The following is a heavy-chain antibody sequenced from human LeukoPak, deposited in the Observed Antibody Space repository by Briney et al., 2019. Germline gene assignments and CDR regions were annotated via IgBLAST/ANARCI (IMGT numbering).Heavy chain of an antibody. D-gene: IGHD6-19*01. CDR2: ISWNSGSI. Sequence: GGSLRLSCAASGFTFDDYAMHWVRQAPGKGLEWVSGISWNSGSIGYADSVKGRFTISRDNAKNSLYLQMNSLRAEDTALYYCXXXXSVAGTSPDDYWGQGTLVTVSS. V-gene: IGHV3-9*01. CDR1: GFTFDDYA. J-gene: IGHJ4*02. CDR3: XXXXSVAGTSPDDY.